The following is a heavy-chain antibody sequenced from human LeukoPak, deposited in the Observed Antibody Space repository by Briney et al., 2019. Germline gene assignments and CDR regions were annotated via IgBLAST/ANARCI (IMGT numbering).Heavy chain of an antibody. CDR2: INPNSGGT. CDR1: GYTFTDYY. V-gene: IGHV1-2*02. D-gene: IGHD5-18*01. J-gene: IGHJ4*02. Sequence: ASVKVSCKASGYTFTDYYIHWVRQAPGQGPEWMGWINPNSGGTKYAQNFQGRVTMTRDTSISTAYMEVRRLTSDDTAVYYCARGGSRGYSYGYFYWGQGTLVTVSS. CDR3: ARGGSRGYSYGYFY.